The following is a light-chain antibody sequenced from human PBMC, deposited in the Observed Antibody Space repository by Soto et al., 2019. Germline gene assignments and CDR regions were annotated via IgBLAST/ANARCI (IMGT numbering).Light chain of an antibody. Sequence: IVLTQSPATLSLSPGETATLSCRASQSVSAYLAWYQQRPGQAPRLLIYDASNRATGIPARFSGSGSGTGFTLTISSLEPEDFAVYYCQQRSNWPSITFGQGTRLEIK. V-gene: IGKV3-11*01. CDR3: QQRSNWPSIT. CDR1: QSVSAY. J-gene: IGKJ5*01. CDR2: DAS.